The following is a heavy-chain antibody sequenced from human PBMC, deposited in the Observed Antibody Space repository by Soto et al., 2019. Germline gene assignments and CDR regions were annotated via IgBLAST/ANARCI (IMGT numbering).Heavy chain of an antibody. V-gene: IGHV1-24*01. CDR3: ATVNDGSGSYYAPFDY. Sequence: ASVKVSCKVSGYTLTELSMHWVRQAPGKGLEWMGGFDPEDGETIYAQKFQGRVTMTEDTSTETAYMELSSPRSEDTAVYYCATVNDGSGSYYAPFDYWGQGTLVTVSS. CDR1: GYTLTELS. D-gene: IGHD3-10*01. CDR2: FDPEDGET. J-gene: IGHJ4*02.